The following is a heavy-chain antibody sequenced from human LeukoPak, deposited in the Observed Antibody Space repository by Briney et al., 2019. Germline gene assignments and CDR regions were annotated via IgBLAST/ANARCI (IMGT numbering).Heavy chain of an antibody. D-gene: IGHD2-15*01. Sequence: ASVKVSCKASGYTFTGYYMHWVRQAPGQGLEWMGWINPNSGGTNYAQKFQGRFTITRDTSISTAYMELSRLRSDDTAVYYCARAGSPFVVADNYYFDYWGQGTPVTVSS. CDR2: INPNSGGT. V-gene: IGHV1-2*02. CDR1: GYTFTGYY. CDR3: ARAGSPFVVADNYYFDY. J-gene: IGHJ4*02.